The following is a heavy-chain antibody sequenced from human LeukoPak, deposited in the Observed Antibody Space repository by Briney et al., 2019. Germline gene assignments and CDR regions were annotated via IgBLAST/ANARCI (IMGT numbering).Heavy chain of an antibody. J-gene: IGHJ4*02. CDR1: GFTFSSYG. Sequence: GGSLRLSCAASGFTFSSYGMHWVRQAPGKGLEWVALIWYDGSNKYYTDSVKGRLTISRDNSKNTLYLQMNSLRAEDTAVYYCAREDRDTSDYWGQGTLVTVSS. D-gene: IGHD5-24*01. CDR3: AREDRDTSDY. V-gene: IGHV3-33*01. CDR2: IWYDGSNK.